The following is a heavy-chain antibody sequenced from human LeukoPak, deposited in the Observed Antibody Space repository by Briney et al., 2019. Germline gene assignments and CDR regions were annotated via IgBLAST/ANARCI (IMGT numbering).Heavy chain of an antibody. D-gene: IGHD6-13*01. CDR2: INHSGST. CDR3: ARGRAAGTLFPFDY. J-gene: IGHJ4*02. Sequence: SETLSLTCAVYGGSFSGYYWSWIRQPPGKGLVWIGEINHSGSTNYNPSLKSRVTISVDTSKNQFSLKLSSVTAADTAVYYCARGRAAGTLFPFDYWGQGTLVTVSS. V-gene: IGHV4-34*01. CDR1: GGSFSGYY.